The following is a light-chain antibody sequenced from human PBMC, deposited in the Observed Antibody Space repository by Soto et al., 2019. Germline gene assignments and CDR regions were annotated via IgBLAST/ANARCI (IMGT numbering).Light chain of an antibody. CDR1: QSVSSN. CDR3: QQYGSSPPIT. V-gene: IGKV3-15*01. J-gene: IGKJ5*01. CDR2: GAS. Sequence: EIVMTQSPATLYVSTGERVTLSCRASQSVSSNLAWYQQKVGQAPRLLIYGASTRATGIPARFSGSGSGTDFTLTISRLEPEDFAVYYCQQYGSSPPITFGQGTRLEIK.